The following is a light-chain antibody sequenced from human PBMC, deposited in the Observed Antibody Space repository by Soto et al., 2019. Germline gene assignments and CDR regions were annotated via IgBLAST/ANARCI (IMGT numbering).Light chain of an antibody. CDR3: AAWDDSLSGAV. CDR2: SND. J-gene: IGLJ7*01. V-gene: IGLV1-44*01. CDR1: GSNIGSHT. Sequence: QSVLPQPPSASGTPGQRVTISCSGSGSNIGSHTVSWYQQLPGTAPNLLIYSNDQRPSGVPDRFSGSKSGTSASLAISGLQSEDEADYYWAAWDDSLSGAVFGGGTQLTVL.